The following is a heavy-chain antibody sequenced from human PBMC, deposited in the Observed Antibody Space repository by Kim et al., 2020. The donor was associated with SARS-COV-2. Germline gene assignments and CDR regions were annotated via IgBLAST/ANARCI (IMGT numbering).Heavy chain of an antibody. V-gene: IGHV3-48*01. CDR1: GFTFTSFG. D-gene: IGHD3-10*01. J-gene: IGHJ4*02. CDR2: IGRSSSNV. CDR3: EKYGAGGYHAPFDG. Sequence: GGSLRLSCAASGFTFTSFGMNWVRQAPGKGLEWVAHIGRSSSNVYCGDAVRGRVTISRDNAKSSLSLQMDSLRGEDKAVYYCEKYGAGGYHAPFDGWGQGSLVIVSS.